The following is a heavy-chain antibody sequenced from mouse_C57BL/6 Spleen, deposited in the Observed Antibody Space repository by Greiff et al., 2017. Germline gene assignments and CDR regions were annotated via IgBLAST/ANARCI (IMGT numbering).Heavy chain of an antibody. Sequence: EVKLMESGPGLVKPSQSLSLTCSVTGYSITSGYYWNWIRQFPGNKLEWMGYISYDGSNNYNPSLKNRISITRDTSKNQFFLKLNSVTTEDTATYYCARRYDGYFYWYFDVWGTGTTVTVSS. D-gene: IGHD2-3*01. CDR2: ISYDGSN. V-gene: IGHV3-6*01. J-gene: IGHJ1*03. CDR1: GYSITSGYY. CDR3: ARRYDGYFYWYFDV.